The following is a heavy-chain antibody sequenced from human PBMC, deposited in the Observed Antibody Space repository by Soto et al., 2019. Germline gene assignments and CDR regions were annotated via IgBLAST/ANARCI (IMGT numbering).Heavy chain of an antibody. CDR1: GGSISSYY. D-gene: IGHD3-3*01. Sequence: LSLTCTVSGGSISSYYWSWIRQPPGKGLEWIGYIYYSGSTNYNPSLKSRVTISVDTSKNQFSLKLSSVTAADTAVYYCATRAADYDFWSGYYSYYYYMDVWGKGTTVTVSS. CDR2: IYYSGST. V-gene: IGHV4-59*08. CDR3: ATRAADYDFWSGYYSYYYYMDV. J-gene: IGHJ6*03.